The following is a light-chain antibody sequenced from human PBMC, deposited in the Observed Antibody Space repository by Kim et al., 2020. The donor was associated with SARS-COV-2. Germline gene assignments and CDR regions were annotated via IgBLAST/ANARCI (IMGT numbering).Light chain of an antibody. Sequence: SYELTQPPSVSVSPGQTASITCSGDKLGDKYACWYQQKPGQSPVLVIYQDSKLPSGIPERFSGSNSGNTATLTISGTQAMDEADYYCQAWDSSTGVFGTATKVTVL. CDR1: KLGDKY. V-gene: IGLV3-1*01. CDR2: QDS. J-gene: IGLJ1*01. CDR3: QAWDSSTGV.